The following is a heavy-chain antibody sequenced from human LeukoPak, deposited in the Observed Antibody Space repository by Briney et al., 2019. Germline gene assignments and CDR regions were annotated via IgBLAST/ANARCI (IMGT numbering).Heavy chain of an antibody. CDR1: GYTFTGYY. CDR2: INPNSGGT. CDR3: ARGDYGDKHYNNWFDP. Sequence: ASVKVSCKASGYTFTGYYMHWVRQAPGQGLEWMGWINPNSGGTNYAQKFQGRVTMTRDTSISTAYMELSRLRSDDTAVYYCARGDYGDKHYNNWFDPWGQGTLVTVSS. J-gene: IGHJ5*02. V-gene: IGHV1-2*02. D-gene: IGHD4-17*01.